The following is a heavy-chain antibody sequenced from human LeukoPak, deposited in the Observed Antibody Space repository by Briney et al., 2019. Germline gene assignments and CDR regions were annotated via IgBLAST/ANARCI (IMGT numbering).Heavy chain of an antibody. V-gene: IGHV3-30*18. J-gene: IGHJ4*02. Sequence: GGSLRLSCAASGFTFSSYGMHWVRQAPGKGLEWVAVISYDGSNKYYADSVKGRFTISRDNSKNTLYLQMNSLRAEDTAVYYCAKDPRWLQSEFDYWGQGTLVTVSS. CDR1: GFTFSSYG. CDR3: AKDPRWLQSEFDY. CDR2: ISYDGSNK. D-gene: IGHD5-24*01.